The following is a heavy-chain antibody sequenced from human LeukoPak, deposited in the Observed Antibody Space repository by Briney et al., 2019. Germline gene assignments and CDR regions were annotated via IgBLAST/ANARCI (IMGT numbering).Heavy chain of an antibody. Sequence: GGSLRLSCAASGFTFSNYEMNWVRQAPGKGLEWISYISSSGSTISYADSVKGRFTISRDNAKNSLYLQMNSLRAEDTAVYYCVRDMGRESIFDYWGQGTLVTVSS. D-gene: IGHD3-10*01. CDR2: ISSSGSTI. CDR1: GFTFSNYE. CDR3: VRDMGRESIFDY. V-gene: IGHV3-48*03. J-gene: IGHJ4*02.